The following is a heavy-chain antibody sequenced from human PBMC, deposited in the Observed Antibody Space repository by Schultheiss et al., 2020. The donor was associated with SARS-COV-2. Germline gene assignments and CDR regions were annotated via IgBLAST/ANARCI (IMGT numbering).Heavy chain of an antibody. Sequence: GGSLRLSCAASGFTFSSYWMSWVRQATGKGLEWVSAIGTAGDPYYPGSVKGRFTISRDNAKNTLYLQMNSLRAEDTAVYYCAKDHVLGYCSSTSCYSTGAFDIWGQGTMVTVSS. J-gene: IGHJ3*02. D-gene: IGHD2-2*02. CDR3: AKDHVLGYCSSTSCYSTGAFDI. CDR2: IGTAGDP. V-gene: IGHV3-13*05. CDR1: GFTFSSYW.